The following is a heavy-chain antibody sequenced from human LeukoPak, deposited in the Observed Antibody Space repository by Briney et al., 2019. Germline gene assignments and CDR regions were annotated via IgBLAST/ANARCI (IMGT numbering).Heavy chain of an antibody. CDR1: GGTFSSYA. CDR2: IIPIFGTA. CDR3: ARISGDYYDSSGPFDY. D-gene: IGHD3-22*01. Sequence: SVKVSCKASGGTFSSYAISWVRQAPGQGLEWMGGIIPIFGTANYAQKFQGRVTITADESTSTAYMELSSLRSEDTAVYYCARISGDYYDSSGPFDYWGQGTLVTVSS. J-gene: IGHJ4*02. V-gene: IGHV1-69*13.